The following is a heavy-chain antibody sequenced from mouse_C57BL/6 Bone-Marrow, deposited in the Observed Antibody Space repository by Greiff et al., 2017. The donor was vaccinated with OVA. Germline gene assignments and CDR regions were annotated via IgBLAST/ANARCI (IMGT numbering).Heavy chain of an antibody. J-gene: IGHJ2*01. D-gene: IGHD1-1*01. CDR3: ARSGTTVVVDY. CDR1: GYAFSSYW. CDR2: IYPGDGDT. V-gene: IGHV1-80*01. Sequence: VQLQQSGAELVKPGASVKISCKASGYAFSSYWMNWVKQRPGKGLEWIGQIYPGDGDTNYNGKFKGKATLTADKSSSTAYMQLSSLTSEDSAVYFCARSGTTVVVDYWGQGTTLTVSS.